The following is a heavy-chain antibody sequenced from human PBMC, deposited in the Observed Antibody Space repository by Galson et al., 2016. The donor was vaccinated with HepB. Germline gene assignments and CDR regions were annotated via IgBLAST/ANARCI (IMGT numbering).Heavy chain of an antibody. CDR3: ARVRYYFDY. J-gene: IGHJ4*02. V-gene: IGHV4-39*01. Sequence: SETLSLTCTVSGGSISSSSYYWGWIRQPPGKGLEWIGSIYYSGSPYYNPSLKSRVTISVDTSKNQFSLKLSSVTAADTAVYYCARVRYYFDYWGQGTLVTVSS. CDR2: IYYSGSP. CDR1: GGSISSSSYY.